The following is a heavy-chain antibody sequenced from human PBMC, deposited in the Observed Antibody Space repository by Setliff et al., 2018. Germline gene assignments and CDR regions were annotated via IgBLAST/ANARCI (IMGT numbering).Heavy chain of an antibody. CDR1: GGSISSGSYY. D-gene: IGHD3-10*01. CDR3: ARSNMGNYYDSGRYYYYYMDV. CDR2: VYTSGTT. J-gene: IGHJ6*03. V-gene: IGHV4-61*09. Sequence: PSETLSLTCSVSGGSISSGSYYWTWIRQPAGKGLEWIGHVYTSGTTKYNPSLKSRVTISVDASKNQFFLRLTSVTAADTAVYYCARSNMGNYYDSGRYYYYYMDVWGKGTTVTVSS.